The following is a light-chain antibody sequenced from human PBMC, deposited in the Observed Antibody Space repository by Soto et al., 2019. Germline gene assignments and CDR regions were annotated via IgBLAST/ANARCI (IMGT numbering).Light chain of an antibody. V-gene: IGKV3-20*01. Sequence: EIVLTQSPGTLSLSPGERATLSCRASQSVSSSYLAWYQQKPGQAPKFLIYGVSSRATGIPDRFSGSGSGTDFTLTISRLEPEDVAVCYCQQYDSSQWTFGQGTKVEIK. CDR2: GVS. CDR1: QSVSSSY. CDR3: QQYDSSQWT. J-gene: IGKJ1*01.